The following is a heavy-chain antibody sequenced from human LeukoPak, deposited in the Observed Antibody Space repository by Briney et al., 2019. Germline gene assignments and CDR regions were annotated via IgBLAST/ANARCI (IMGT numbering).Heavy chain of an antibody. V-gene: IGHV4-34*01. CDR2: INHSGST. CDR3: VRPRSLRSGYYFDY. J-gene: IGHJ4*02. CDR1: GGSFSGYY. Sequence: SETLSLTCAVYGGSFSGYYWSWIRQPPGKGLEWIGEINHSGSTNYNPSLKSRVTISVDTSKNQFSLKLSSVTAADTAVYYCVRPRSLRSGYYFDYWGQGTLVTVSS.